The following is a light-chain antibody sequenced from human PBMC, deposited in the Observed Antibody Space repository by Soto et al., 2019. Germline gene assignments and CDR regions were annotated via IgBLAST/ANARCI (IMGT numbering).Light chain of an antibody. CDR2: KAS. CDR3: QQYNSYSWT. Sequence: DIQMTQSPSTLSASVGDRVSITCRASQSVSLWLAWFQQKPGKAPKLLIYKASSLQSGVPSRFSGSGSGTEFTRTISSLQPDDFATYYCQQYNSYSWTFGQGTKVEIK. V-gene: IGKV1-5*03. CDR1: QSVSLW. J-gene: IGKJ1*01.